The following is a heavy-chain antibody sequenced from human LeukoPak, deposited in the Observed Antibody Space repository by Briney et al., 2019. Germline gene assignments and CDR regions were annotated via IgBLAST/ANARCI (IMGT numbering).Heavy chain of an antibody. CDR1: GFTFSSYG. Sequence: GGSLRLSCVASGFTFSSYGIHWVRQAPGKGLEWVAVISSDGSNKYYADSVKGRFTISRDNSKNMPYLQMNSLRAEDTAVYYCAKGSKDYYGSGRDYFHYWGQGTLVTVSS. D-gene: IGHD3-10*01. CDR2: ISSDGSNK. V-gene: IGHV3-30*18. CDR3: AKGSKDYYGSGRDYFHY. J-gene: IGHJ4*02.